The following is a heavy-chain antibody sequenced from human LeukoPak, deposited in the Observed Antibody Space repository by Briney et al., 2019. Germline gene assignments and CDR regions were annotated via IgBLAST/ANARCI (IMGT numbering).Heavy chain of an antibody. CDR1: GGSISSYY. Sequence: PSETLSLTCTVSGGSISSYYWSWIRQPAGKGLEWIGRIYTSGSTNYNHSLKSRVTITVDASKNQFSLKLSSVTAADTAVYYCARSGSYPNWFDPWGQGTLVTVSS. CDR2: IYTSGST. V-gene: IGHV4-4*07. D-gene: IGHD1-26*01. J-gene: IGHJ5*02. CDR3: ARSGSYPNWFDP.